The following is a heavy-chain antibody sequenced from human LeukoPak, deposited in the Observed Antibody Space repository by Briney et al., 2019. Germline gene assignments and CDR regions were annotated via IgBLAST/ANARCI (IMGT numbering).Heavy chain of an antibody. Sequence: TGGSLRLSCAASGFTFSSYAVSWVRQAPGKGLEWVSAISGSGGSTYYADSVKGRFTISRDNSKNTLYLQMNSLRAEDTAVYYCAKASRSCSYGPDAFDIWGQGTMVTVSS. J-gene: IGHJ3*02. CDR1: GFTFSSYA. CDR2: ISGSGGST. D-gene: IGHD5-18*01. V-gene: IGHV3-23*01. CDR3: AKASRSCSYGPDAFDI.